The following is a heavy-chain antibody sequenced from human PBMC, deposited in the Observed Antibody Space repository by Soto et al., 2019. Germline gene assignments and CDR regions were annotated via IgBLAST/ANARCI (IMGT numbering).Heavy chain of an antibody. J-gene: IGHJ6*02. CDR2: IIPIFGTA. CDR3: AGGYCSSTSCYYYAYYYYGMDV. D-gene: IGHD2-2*01. CDR1: GGTFSSYA. Sequence: GASVKVSCKASGGTFSSYAISWVRQAPGQGLEWMGGIIPIFGTANYAQKFQGRVTITADESTSTAYMELSSLGSEDTAVYYCAGGYCSSTSCYYYAYYYYGMDVWGQGTTVTVSS. V-gene: IGHV1-69*13.